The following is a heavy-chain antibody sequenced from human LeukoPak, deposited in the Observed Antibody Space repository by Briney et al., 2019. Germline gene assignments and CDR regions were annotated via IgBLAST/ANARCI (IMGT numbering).Heavy chain of an antibody. CDR3: ARWGEADYVWGRYRLPLDY. CDR1: GYTFTGYY. V-gene: IGHV1-2*02. CDR2: INPNSGGT. Sequence: VASVKVSCKASGYTFTGYYMHWVRQAPGHGLEWMGWINPNSGGTNYAQKFQGRVTMTRGTSISTAYMELSRLRSDDTAVYYCARWGEADYVWGRYRLPLDYWGQGTLVTVSS. J-gene: IGHJ4*02. D-gene: IGHD3-16*02.